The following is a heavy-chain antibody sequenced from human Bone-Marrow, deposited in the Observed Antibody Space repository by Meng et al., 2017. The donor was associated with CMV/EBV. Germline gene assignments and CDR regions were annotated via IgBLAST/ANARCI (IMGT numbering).Heavy chain of an antibody. J-gene: IGHJ4*02. CDR2: INVNTGDT. CDR1: GYTFSDSY. CDR3: AREERSGSYY. Sequence: ASVKVSCKASGYTFSDSYLHWVRQAPGQGLEWMGFINVNTGDTNSAQKFQGKVTMTRDTSISTAYMELSRLRSDDTAVYYCAREERSGSYYWGQGTRVTGSS. V-gene: IGHV1-2*02. D-gene: IGHD1-26*01.